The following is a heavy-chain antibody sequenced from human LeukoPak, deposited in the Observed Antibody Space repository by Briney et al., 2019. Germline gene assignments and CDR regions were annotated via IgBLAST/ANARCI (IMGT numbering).Heavy chain of an antibody. Sequence: GGSLRLSCAASGFTFSSYAMTWVRQAPGKGLEWVSSITGSGGSTYYADSGKGRFTISRDNSKNTLYLQMNSLRAEDTAVYYCAKDRYSGSPYLFDYWGREPWSPSPQ. CDR3: AKDRYSGSPYLFDY. CDR1: GFTFSSYA. J-gene: IGHJ4*02. CDR2: ITGSGGST. D-gene: IGHD1-26*01. V-gene: IGHV3-23*01.